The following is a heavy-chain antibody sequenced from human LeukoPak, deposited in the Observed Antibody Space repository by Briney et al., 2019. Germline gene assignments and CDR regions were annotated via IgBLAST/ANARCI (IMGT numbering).Heavy chain of an antibody. CDR2: IRSKANSYAT. V-gene: IGHV3-73*01. CDR1: GFTFSGSA. Sequence: PGGSLRPSCAASGFTFSGSAMHWVRQASGKGLEWVGRIRSKANSYATAYAASVKGMFTISRDDSKNTAYLQMNSLKPEYTAVYYCTRRHDYDSSGYLDYWGQGTLVTVSS. CDR3: TRRHDYDSSGYLDY. J-gene: IGHJ4*02. D-gene: IGHD3-22*01.